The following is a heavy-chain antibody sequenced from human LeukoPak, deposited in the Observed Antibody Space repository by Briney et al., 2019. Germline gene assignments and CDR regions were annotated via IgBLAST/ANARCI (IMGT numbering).Heavy chain of an antibody. Sequence: SVKVSCKASGYTLTSYGISWVRQAPGQGLEWMGRIIPILGIANYAQKFQGRVTITADKSTSTAYMELSSLRSEDTAVYYCASEMVYAADYWGQGTLVTVSS. CDR1: GYTLTSYG. J-gene: IGHJ4*02. V-gene: IGHV1-69*04. D-gene: IGHD2-8*01. CDR2: IIPILGIA. CDR3: ASEMVYAADY.